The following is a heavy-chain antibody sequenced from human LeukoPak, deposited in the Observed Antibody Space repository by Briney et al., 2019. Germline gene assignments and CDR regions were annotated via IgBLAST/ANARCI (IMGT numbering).Heavy chain of an antibody. J-gene: IGHJ5*02. V-gene: IGHV4-39*01. CDR1: GGSISSSSYY. Sequence: SETLSLTCSVSGGSISSSSYYWGWIRQPPGKGLEWIGSIYYSGSTNYNPSLKSRVTISVDTSKNQFSLKLSSVTAADTAVYYCARLITGTHQGGWFDPWGQGTLVTVSS. CDR3: ARLITGTHQGGWFDP. D-gene: IGHD1-7*01. CDR2: IYYSGST.